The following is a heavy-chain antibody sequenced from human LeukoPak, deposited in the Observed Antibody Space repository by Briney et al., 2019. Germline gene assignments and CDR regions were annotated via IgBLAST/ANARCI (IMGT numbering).Heavy chain of an antibody. V-gene: IGHV1-2*02. CDR1: GYTFTGYY. Sequence: GASVKVSCKASGYTFTGYYMHWVRQAPGQGLEWMGWINPNSGGTNYAQKFQGRVTMTRDTSISTAYMELSRVRSDDTAVYCCAFQGASSWYVIWFDPWGRGTLVSVSS. CDR2: INPNSGGT. CDR3: AFQGASSWYVIWFDP. J-gene: IGHJ5*02. D-gene: IGHD6-13*01.